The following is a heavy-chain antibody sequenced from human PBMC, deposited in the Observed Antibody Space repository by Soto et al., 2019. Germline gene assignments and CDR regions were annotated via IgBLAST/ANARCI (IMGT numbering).Heavy chain of an antibody. CDR3: AKCLGHDYSNYYGMDV. J-gene: IGHJ6*02. V-gene: IGHV3-23*01. Sequence: EVQLLESGGGLVQPGGSLRPSCAASGFTFSGYAMSWVRQAPGRGLEWVSAISGSGGSTYYADSVKGRFTISRDNSKNTLYLQMNSLRAEDTAVYYCAKCLGHDYSNYYGMDVWGQGTTVTVSS. CDR2: ISGSGGST. D-gene: IGHD4-4*01. CDR1: GFTFSGYA.